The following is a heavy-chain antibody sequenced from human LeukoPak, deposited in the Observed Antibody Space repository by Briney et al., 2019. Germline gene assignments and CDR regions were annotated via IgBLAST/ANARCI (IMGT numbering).Heavy chain of an antibody. V-gene: IGHV4-39*07. CDR3: ARTGYSSSWYEEYFDY. Sequence: ETLSLTCTVSGGSISSSSYYWGWIRQPPGKGLEWIGSIYYSGSTYYNPSLKSRVTISVDTSKNQFSLKLSSVTAAVTAVYYCARTGYSSSWYEEYFDYWGQGTLVTVSS. CDR2: IYYSGST. D-gene: IGHD6-13*01. CDR1: GGSISSSSYY. J-gene: IGHJ4*02.